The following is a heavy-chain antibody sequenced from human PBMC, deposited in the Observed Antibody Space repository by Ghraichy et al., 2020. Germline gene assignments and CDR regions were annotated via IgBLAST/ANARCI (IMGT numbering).Heavy chain of an antibody. Sequence: SETLSLTCTVSGGSISSGSYYWSWIRQPAGKGLEWIGRIYTSGSTNYNPSLKSRVTISVDTSKNQFSLKLSSVTAADTAVYYCARSEQVATIYYWGQGTLVTVSS. D-gene: IGHD5-12*01. J-gene: IGHJ4*02. CDR1: GGSISSGSYY. V-gene: IGHV4-61*02. CDR3: ARSEQVATIYY. CDR2: IYTSGST.